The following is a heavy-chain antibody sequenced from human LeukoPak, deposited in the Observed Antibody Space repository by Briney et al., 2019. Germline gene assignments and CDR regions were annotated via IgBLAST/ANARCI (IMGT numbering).Heavy chain of an antibody. V-gene: IGHV3-21*01. CDR2: VSRNSNYI. CDR1: GFTLSPYT. D-gene: IGHD5-18*01. J-gene: IGHJ4*02. Sequence: GGSLRLSCAASGFTLSPYTTAWVRQAPGKGLEWVSSVSRNSNYIYYADSVKGRFTISRDSATDSVHLQMNSLRAEDTALYFCARVFGALVDASMGYVGRFDLWGQGTLVTVSS. CDR3: ARVFGALVDASMGYVGRFDL.